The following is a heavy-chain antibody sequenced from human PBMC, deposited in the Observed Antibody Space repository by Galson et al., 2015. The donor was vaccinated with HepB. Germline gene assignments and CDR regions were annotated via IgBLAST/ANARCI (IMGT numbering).Heavy chain of an antibody. D-gene: IGHD4-23*01. J-gene: IGHJ3*02. CDR2: IDPSDSYT. Sequence: QSGAEVKKPGESLRISCKGSGYSFTSYWISWVRQMPGKGLEWMGRIDPSDSYTNYSPSFQGHVTISADKSISTAYLQWSSLKASDTAMYYCARLTPTTVVTPAGAFDIWGQGTMVTVS. V-gene: IGHV5-10-1*01. CDR1: GYSFTSYW. CDR3: ARLTPTTVVTPAGAFDI.